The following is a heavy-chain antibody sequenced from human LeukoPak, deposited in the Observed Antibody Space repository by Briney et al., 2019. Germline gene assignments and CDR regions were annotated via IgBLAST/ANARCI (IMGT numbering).Heavy chain of an antibody. CDR2: ISGSGGST. CDR3: AKGRGWPPLFDV. D-gene: IGHD2-15*01. CDR1: GFTFSSYA. V-gene: IGHV3-23*01. J-gene: IGHJ3*01. Sequence: GGSLRLSCAASGFTFSSYAMSWVRQAPGKGLEWVSAISGSGGSTYYADSVKGRFTISRDNSKNTLYLQMNSLRAEDTAVYFCAKGRGWPPLFDVWGQGTMVTVSS.